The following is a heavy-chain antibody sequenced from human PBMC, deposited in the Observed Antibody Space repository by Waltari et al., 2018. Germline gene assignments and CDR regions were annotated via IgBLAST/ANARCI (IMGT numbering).Heavy chain of an antibody. CDR3: ARGRLRDFDVDYQFYYAMDV. V-gene: IGHV4-59*13. Sequence: QVQLQESGPGLVKPSKTLSLTCTVSGGSINNYYWIWIRQPPGKGLEWIGFIYYSGNTNYSPSLRSRVTISIDTSKSQFSLKLTSVTAADTAVYYCARGRLRDFDVDYQFYYAMDVWGQGTTVAVSS. CDR1: GGSINNYY. CDR2: IYYSGNT. D-gene: IGHD3-9*01. J-gene: IGHJ6*02.